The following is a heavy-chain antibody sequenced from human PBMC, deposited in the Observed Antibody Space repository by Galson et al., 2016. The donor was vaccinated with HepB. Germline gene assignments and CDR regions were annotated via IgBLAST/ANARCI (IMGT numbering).Heavy chain of an antibody. V-gene: IGHV4-59*01. Sequence: SETLSLTCTVSGGSINNYYWHWIRQSPGKGLEWIGYIFYSGGTNYNPPLNSRVTISVDTSKRWFSLRLSSVTAADTAVYYCARTTYGSGSPVDYWGQGTLVTVSS. CDR2: IFYSGGT. J-gene: IGHJ4*02. D-gene: IGHD3-10*01. CDR3: ARTTYGSGSPVDY. CDR1: GGSINNYY.